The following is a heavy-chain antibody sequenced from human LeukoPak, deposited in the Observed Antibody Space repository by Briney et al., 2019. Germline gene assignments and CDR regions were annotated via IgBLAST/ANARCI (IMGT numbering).Heavy chain of an antibody. J-gene: IGHJ4*02. D-gene: IGHD6-19*01. V-gene: IGHV3-30*04. CDR2: ISYDGSNK. CDR3: ARTKTGYSSGWSGDLDY. CDR1: GFTFSSYA. Sequence: PGGSLRLSCAASGFTFSSYAIHWVRQAPGKGLEWVAVISYDGSNKYYADSVKGRFTISRDDSKNTLYLQMNSLRAEDTAVHYCARTKTGYSSGWSGDLDYWGQGTLVTVSS.